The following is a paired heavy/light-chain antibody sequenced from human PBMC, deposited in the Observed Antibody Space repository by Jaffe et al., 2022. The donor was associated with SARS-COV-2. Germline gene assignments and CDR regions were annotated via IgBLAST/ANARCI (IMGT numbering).Heavy chain of an antibody. J-gene: IGHJ2*01. V-gene: IGHV3-23*01. CDR2: MSGSGADT. CDR1: GFTFSSYA. Sequence: EVHLLESGGGLVQPGGSLRLSCAASGFTFSSYAMSWVRQAPGKGLEWVSGMSGSGADTYYADSVRGRFTVSRDNSKNTLYLQMSRLRAEDTAVYCCAKATAGYWYFDLWGRGTLVTVSS. CDR3: AKATAGYWYFDL.
Light chain of an antibody. CDR1: QSVLYSSNNKDY. J-gene: IGKJ1*01. Sequence: DIVMTQSPDSLAVSLGERATINCKSSQSVLYSSNNKDYLAWYQQKPGQPPKLLIYWASTRESGVPDRFSGSGSGTDFTLTISSLQAEDVAVYYCQQYCCTPWTFGQGTKVEIK. CDR3: QQYCCTPWT. V-gene: IGKV4-1*01. CDR2: WAS.